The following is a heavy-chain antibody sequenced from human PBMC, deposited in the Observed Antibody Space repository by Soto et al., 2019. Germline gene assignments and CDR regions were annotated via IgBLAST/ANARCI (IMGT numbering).Heavy chain of an antibody. CDR1: GFIFSRYK. V-gene: IGHV5-51*01. CDR2: INPGNSDT. J-gene: IGHJ6*02. Sequence: PGESLKISCEGSGFIFSRYKIGWVRQMPGKGLEWMGIINPGNSDTTYSPSFQGQVTISADNSINTAYLQWSSLRASDTAMYYCMRSYGDSYYFYYGMDVWGQGITVTVAS. CDR3: MRSYGDSYYFYYGMDV. D-gene: IGHD2-21*02.